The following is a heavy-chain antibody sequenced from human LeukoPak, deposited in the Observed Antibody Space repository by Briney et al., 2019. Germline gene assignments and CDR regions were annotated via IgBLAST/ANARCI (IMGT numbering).Heavy chain of an antibody. Sequence: GGSLRLSCAASEFTFSNVWMTWVRQAPGKGLEWVGRIKSKFDGGTADYAAPAKGRFTISRDDSKNTLYLQMNSLRAEDTAVYYCAKDQGYGDYVFDYWGQGTLVTVSS. J-gene: IGHJ4*02. CDR2: IKSKFDGGTA. V-gene: IGHV3-15*01. CDR3: AKDQGYGDYVFDY. CDR1: EFTFSNVW. D-gene: IGHD4-17*01.